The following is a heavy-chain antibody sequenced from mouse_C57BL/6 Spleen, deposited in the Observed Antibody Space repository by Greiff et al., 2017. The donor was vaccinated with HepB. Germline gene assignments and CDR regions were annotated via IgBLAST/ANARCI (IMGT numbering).Heavy chain of an antibody. CDR2: IYPGDGDT. D-gene: IGHD1-2*01. Sequence: VQLQQSGPELVKPGASVKISCKASGYAFSSSWMNWVKQRPGKGLEWIGRIYPGDGDTNYNGKFKGKATLTADKSSSTAYIQLSSLTSEDSAVYFCARSAAAISPFAYWGHRTLVTVSA. CDR3: ARSAAAISPFAY. V-gene: IGHV1-82*01. CDR1: GYAFSSSW. J-gene: IGHJ3*01.